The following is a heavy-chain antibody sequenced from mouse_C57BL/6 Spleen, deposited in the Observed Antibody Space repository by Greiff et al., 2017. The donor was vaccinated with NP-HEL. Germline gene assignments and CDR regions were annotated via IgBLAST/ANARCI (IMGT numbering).Heavy chain of an antibody. J-gene: IGHJ3*01. CDR2: IDPGDGDT. Sequence: VQLKQSGAELVRPGASVKLSCTASGFNIKDYYMHWVKQRPEQGLEWIGRIDPGDGDTEYAPKFQGKATMTADTSSNTDYLQLSSLTSEDTAVYYCTTVRDYEAWFAYWGQGTLVTVSA. CDR3: TTVRDYEAWFAY. CDR1: GFNIKDYY. D-gene: IGHD2-4*01. V-gene: IGHV14-1*01.